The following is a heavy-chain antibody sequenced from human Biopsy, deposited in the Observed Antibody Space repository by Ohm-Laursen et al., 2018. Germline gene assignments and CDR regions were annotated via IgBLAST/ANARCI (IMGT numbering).Heavy chain of an antibody. CDR1: GDSISSYY. Sequence: TLSLTCTVSGDSISSYYWSWIRHPPRKGLEWIGYVHYTGSTDYNPSLQSRVTISVDTSKNHFSLRLRSVTPADTAIYYCARDRGYYSDRTVPGYFDLWGRGTLVTVSS. V-gene: IGHV4-59*01. J-gene: IGHJ2*01. CDR3: ARDRGYYSDRTVPGYFDL. CDR2: VHYTGST. D-gene: IGHD3-22*01.